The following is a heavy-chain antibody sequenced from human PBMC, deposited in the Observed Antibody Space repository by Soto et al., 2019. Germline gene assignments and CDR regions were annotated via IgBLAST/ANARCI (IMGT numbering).Heavy chain of an antibody. D-gene: IGHD3-9*01. CDR3: ARLEGLATISYYFDF. V-gene: IGHV4-39*01. CDR1: GDSINSDKYY. CDR2: IYFRGNT. Sequence: SETLSLTCSVSGDSINSDKYYWGWIRQPPGKGLEWIGSIYFRGNTYYNPSLQTRVTISLDKSKSQFSLKLNSATAADSAVYFCARLEGLATISYYFDFWGQGALVTVSS. J-gene: IGHJ4*02.